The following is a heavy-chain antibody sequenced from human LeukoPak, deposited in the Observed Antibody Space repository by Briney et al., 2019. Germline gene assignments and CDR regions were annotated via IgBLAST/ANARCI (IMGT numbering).Heavy chain of an antibody. V-gene: IGHV1-69*05. J-gene: IGHJ4*02. CDR1: GGTFSSYA. Sequence: SSVKVSCKASGGTFSSYAISWVRQAPGQGLEWMGGIIPVFGTANYAQKFQGGVTITTDESTSTAYMELSSMRSEDTAVYYCARDRVSYYYDSSGYPGSGYFDYWGQGTLLTVSS. CDR3: ARDRVSYYYDSSGYPGSGYFDY. CDR2: IIPVFGTA. D-gene: IGHD3-22*01.